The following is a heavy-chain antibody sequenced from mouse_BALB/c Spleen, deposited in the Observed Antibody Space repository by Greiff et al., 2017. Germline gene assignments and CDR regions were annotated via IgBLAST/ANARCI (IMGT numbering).Heavy chain of an antibody. CDR1: GYTFTSYV. CDR3: ARRKGLRPFAY. Sequence: EVKLQESGPELVKPGASVKMSCKASGYTFTSYVMHWVKQKPGQGLEWIGYINPYNDGTKYNEKFKGKATLTSDKSSSTAYMELSSLTSEDSAVYYCARRKGLRPFAYWGQGTLVTVSA. V-gene: IGHV1-14*01. D-gene: IGHD2-4*01. CDR2: INPYNDGT. J-gene: IGHJ3*01.